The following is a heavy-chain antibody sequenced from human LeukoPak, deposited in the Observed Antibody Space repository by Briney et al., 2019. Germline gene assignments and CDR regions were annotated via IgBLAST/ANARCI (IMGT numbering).Heavy chain of an antibody. CDR1: AFTLSNYW. V-gene: IGHV3-7*01. CDR2: IKDDGSEK. D-gene: IGHD2-2*01. J-gene: IGHJ3*02. Sequence: AGSLTLTWAAYAFTLSNYWMSWVRPPPGKGLEWVGNIKDDGSEKYYLESVKGRFTISRDNAKNSQSLQMNSLRAEGTAVYYCARDPASGSSTSCYGSDAFDIWGQGTMVTVSS. CDR3: ARDPASGSSTSCYGSDAFDI.